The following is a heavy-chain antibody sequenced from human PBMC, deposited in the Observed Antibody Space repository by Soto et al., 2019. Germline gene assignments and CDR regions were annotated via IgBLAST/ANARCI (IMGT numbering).Heavy chain of an antibody. J-gene: IGHJ4*02. CDR2: ISAYNGNT. V-gene: IGHV1-18*04. D-gene: IGHD6-19*01. CDR3: ARAYSSGWYFDY. CDR1: GYTFTSYG. Sequence: GASVKFSCKASGYTFTSYGISWVRQAPGQGLEWMGWISAYNGNTNYAQKLQGRVTMTTDTSTSTAYMEPRSLRSDDTAVYYCARAYSSGWYFDYWGQGTLVTVSS.